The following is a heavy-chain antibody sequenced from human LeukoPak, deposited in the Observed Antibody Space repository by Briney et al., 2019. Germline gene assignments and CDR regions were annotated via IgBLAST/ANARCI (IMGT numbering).Heavy chain of an antibody. CDR3: ARNRPGGSSSWYIDY. V-gene: IGHV3-23*01. CDR2: ISGSGGST. J-gene: IGHJ4*02. D-gene: IGHD6-13*01. CDR1: GFTFSSYA. Sequence: GGSLRLSCAASGFTFSSYAMSWVRQAPGKGLEWVPAISGSGGSTYYADSVKGRFTISRDNSKNTLYLQMNSLRAEDTAVYYCARNRPGGSSSWYIDYWGQGTLVTVSS.